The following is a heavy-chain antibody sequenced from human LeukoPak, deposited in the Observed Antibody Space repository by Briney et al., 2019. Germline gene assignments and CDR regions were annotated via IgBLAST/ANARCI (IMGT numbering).Heavy chain of an antibody. J-gene: IGHJ4*02. V-gene: IGHV4-39*01. Sequence: SSETLSLTCTVSGGSISSSSYYWGWIRQPPGKGLEWIGSIYYSGSTYYNPSLKSRVTISVDTSKNQFSLKLSSVTAADTAVYYCARRRYYYNPLFDYWGQGTLVTVSS. D-gene: IGHD3-10*01. CDR1: GGSISSSSYY. CDR2: IYYSGST. CDR3: ARRRYYYNPLFDY.